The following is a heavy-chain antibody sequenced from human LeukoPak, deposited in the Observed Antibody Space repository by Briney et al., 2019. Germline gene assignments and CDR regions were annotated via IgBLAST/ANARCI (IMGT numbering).Heavy chain of an antibody. V-gene: IGHV4-30-2*01. J-gene: IGHJ4*02. CDR2: IYHSGST. CDR1: GGSISSGGYS. Sequence: SETLSLTCAVSGGSISSGGYSWSWIRQPPGKGLEWIGYIYHSGSTYYNPSLKSRVTISVDRSENQFSLKLSSVTAADTAVYYCARAKRYGEIDYWGQGTLVTVSS. D-gene: IGHD1-1*01. CDR3: ARAKRYGEIDY.